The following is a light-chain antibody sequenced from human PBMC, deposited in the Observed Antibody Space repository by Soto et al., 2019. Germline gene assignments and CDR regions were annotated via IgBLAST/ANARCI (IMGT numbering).Light chain of an antibody. Sequence: DIQMTQSPYSLSAAVGDRVTIACRASQNINTYLNWYQQKPGKAPKLLIFDAASLQSGVPSRFSGGGSRTDFTLTITSLQPEDFATYYCQHYDSLRLTFGGGTKVEIK. J-gene: IGKJ4*01. CDR2: DAA. CDR1: QNINTY. V-gene: IGKV1-39*01. CDR3: QHYDSLRLT.